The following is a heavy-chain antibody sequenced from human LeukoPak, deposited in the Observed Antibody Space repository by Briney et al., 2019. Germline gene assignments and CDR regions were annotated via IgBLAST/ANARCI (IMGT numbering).Heavy chain of an antibody. J-gene: IGHJ3*02. Sequence: PSDTLSLICTVSGGSISSSSYYWAWIRQPPGKGLEWYGSIYYSGRTYFLLCLNGRVTISVDTSKNRFALKLNSVTAACTSVCYCASYWPHDSGWSVLEIWARGTIDSVPS. D-gene: IGHD6-19*01. V-gene: IGHV4-39*01. CDR1: GGSISSSSYY. CDR3: ASYWPHDSGWSVLEI. CDR2: IYYSGRT.